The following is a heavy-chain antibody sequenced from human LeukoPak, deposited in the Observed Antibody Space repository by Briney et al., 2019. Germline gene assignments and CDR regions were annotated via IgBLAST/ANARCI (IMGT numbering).Heavy chain of an antibody. V-gene: IGHV4-39*07. CDR1: GGSISSSSYY. CDR3: ARDRGVRGVGDAFDI. CDR2: IYYSGST. Sequence: NPSETLSLTCTVSGGSISSSSYYWGWIRQPPGKGLEWIGSIYYSGSTYYNPSLKSRVTISVDTSKNQFSLKLSSVTAADTAVYYCARDRGVRGVGDAFDIWGQGTMVTVSS. J-gene: IGHJ3*02. D-gene: IGHD3-10*01.